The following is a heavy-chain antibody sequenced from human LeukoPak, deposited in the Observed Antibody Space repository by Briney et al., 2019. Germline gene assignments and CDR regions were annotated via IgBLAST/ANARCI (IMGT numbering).Heavy chain of an antibody. J-gene: IGHJ4*02. CDR2: IKHDGSGK. D-gene: IGHD5-24*01. Sequence: GGSLRLSCGASGFIFSDHWMGWVRQAPGKGVEGGANIKHDGSGKEYVDSVKGRFTISSDNAKNSVYLEMSSLRAEDTAVYYCAKWRWRQSEYEDWGQGTLVTVSS. CDR3: AKWRWRQSEYED. V-gene: IGHV3-7*01. CDR1: GFIFSDHW.